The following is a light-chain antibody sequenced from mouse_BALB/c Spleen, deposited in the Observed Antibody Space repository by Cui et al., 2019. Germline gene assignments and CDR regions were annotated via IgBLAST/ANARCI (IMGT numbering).Light chain of an antibody. Sequence: DIKMTQPPSSLSASLGGEVTITCKARQDINKYIAWYQHTPGKGPRLLIHSSSTLPPGIPSRFSGRGSGRDYSFSISNLEPEDIATYYCLQYDNLLTFGGGTKLEIK. J-gene: IGKJ1*01. CDR1: QDINKY. CDR2: SSS. V-gene: IGKV19-93*01. CDR3: LQYDNLLT.